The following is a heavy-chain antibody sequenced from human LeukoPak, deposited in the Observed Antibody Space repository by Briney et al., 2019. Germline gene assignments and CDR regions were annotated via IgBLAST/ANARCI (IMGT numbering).Heavy chain of an antibody. V-gene: IGHV4-39*01. CDR3: GYCSSTSCYPTYYYYYYFDV. Sequence: PSETLSLTCTVSGGSISSSSYYWGWIRQPPGKGLEWIGSIYYSGSTYYNPSLKSRVTISVDTSKNQFSLKLSSVTAADTAVYYCGYCSSTSCYPTYYYYYYFDVWGKGTTVTISS. J-gene: IGHJ6*03. CDR2: IYYSGST. D-gene: IGHD2-2*01. CDR1: GGSISSSSYY.